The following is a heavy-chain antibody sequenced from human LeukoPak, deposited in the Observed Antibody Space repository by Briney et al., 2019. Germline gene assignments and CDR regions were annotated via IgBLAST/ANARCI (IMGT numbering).Heavy chain of an antibody. CDR1: GFTFSSYW. CDR3: AKGQLGTWGNFDY. D-gene: IGHD7-27*01. CDR2: INTDGSST. J-gene: IGHJ4*02. Sequence: GGSLRLSCAASGFTFSSYWMHWVRQAPGKGLVWVSRINTDGSSTSYADSVKGRFTISRDNSKNTLYLQMNSLRAEDTAVYYCAKGQLGTWGNFDYWGQGTLVTVSS. V-gene: IGHV3-74*01.